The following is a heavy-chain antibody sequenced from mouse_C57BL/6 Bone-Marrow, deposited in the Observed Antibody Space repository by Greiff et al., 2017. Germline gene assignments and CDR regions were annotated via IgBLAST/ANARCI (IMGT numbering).Heavy chain of an antibody. D-gene: IGHD1-1*01. Sequence: QVQLQQPGAELVRPGSSVKLSCKASGYTFTSYWMHWVKQRPIQGLEWIGNIDPSDSETHYNQKFKDKATLTVDKSSSTAYMQLSSLTSEDSAVYYCARHGSSLYAMGYWGQGTSVTVSS. CDR1: GYTFTSYW. J-gene: IGHJ4*01. V-gene: IGHV1-52*01. CDR3: ARHGSSLYAMGY. CDR2: IDPSDSET.